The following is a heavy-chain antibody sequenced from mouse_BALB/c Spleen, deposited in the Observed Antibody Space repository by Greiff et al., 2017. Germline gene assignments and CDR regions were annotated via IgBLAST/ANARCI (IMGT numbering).Heavy chain of an antibody. D-gene: IGHD2-3*01. CDR2: IYPGDGDT. Sequence: QVQLQQSGAELARPGASVKLSCKASGYTFTSYWMQWVKQRPGQGLEWIGAIYPGDGDTRYTQKFKGKATLTADKSSSTAYMQLSSLASEDSAVYYCARTGDGYYFDYWGQGTTLTVSS. CDR1: GYTFTSYW. CDR3: ARTGDGYYFDY. J-gene: IGHJ2*01. V-gene: IGHV1-87*01.